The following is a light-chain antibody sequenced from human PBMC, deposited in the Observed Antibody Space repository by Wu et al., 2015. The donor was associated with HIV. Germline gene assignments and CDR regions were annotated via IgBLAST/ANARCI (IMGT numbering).Light chain of an antibody. V-gene: IGKV3-20*01. CDR1: QSVISTY. J-gene: IGKJ4*01. Sequence: EIVLTQSPGTLSLSPGERASLFCRASQSVISTYLAWYQQKPGQAPRLLIYDASSRATGIPDRFSGSGSGTDFTLTINRLEPEDSAVYYCQQYHNWPPLTFGGGTKVEIK. CDR2: DAS. CDR3: QQYHNWPPLT.